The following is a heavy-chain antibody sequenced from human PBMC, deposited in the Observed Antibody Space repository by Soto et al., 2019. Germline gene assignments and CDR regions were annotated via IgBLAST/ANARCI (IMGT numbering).Heavy chain of an antibody. J-gene: IGHJ3*01. D-gene: IGHD1-26*01. CDR1: GFNVGRHY. CDR2: IHRGGGT. CDR3: ARAPTYCDAFDF. V-gene: IGHV3-53*01. Sequence: GGSLRLSCAASGFNVGRHYMSWVRQAPGKGLEWVSSIHRGGGTFYVDSLKGRFAISRDDSNHTVFLQNNNLRVEDTAVYYCARAPTYCDAFDFWRRETMVTVSS.